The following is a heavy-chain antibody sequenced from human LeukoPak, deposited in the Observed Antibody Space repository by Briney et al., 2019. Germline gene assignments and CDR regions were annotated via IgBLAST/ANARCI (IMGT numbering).Heavy chain of an antibody. CDR2: TRNIGDII. V-gene: IGHV3-48*03. D-gene: IGHD6-13*01. CDR3: AKDATAAAGTVYMDV. J-gene: IGHJ6*03. CDR1: GFTFSTYA. Sequence: GGSLRLSCAASGFTFSTYAMNWVRQAPGKGLEWISHTRNIGDIIHYADSVEGRVTISRDNAKNSLYLQMDSLSAEDSAVYYCAKDATAAAGTVYMDVWGKGTTVTVSS.